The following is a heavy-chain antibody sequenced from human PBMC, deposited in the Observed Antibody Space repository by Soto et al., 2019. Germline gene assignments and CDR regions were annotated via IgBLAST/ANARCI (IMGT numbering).Heavy chain of an antibody. CDR2: INAGNGNT. CDR3: ARVVGALRHLFAP. J-gene: IGHJ5*02. D-gene: IGHD1-26*01. Sequence: ASVKVSCKASGYTFTSYAMHWVRQAPGQRLEWMGWINAGNGNTKYSQKFQGRVTITRDTSASTAYMELSSLRSEDTAVYYCARVVGALRHLFAPCGQGTLVTVYS. V-gene: IGHV1-3*01. CDR1: GYTFTSYA.